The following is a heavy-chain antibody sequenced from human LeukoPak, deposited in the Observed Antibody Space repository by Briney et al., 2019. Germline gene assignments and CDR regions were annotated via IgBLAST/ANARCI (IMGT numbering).Heavy chain of an antibody. CDR2: MNPNSGNT. Sequence: ASVKVSCKASGYTFTSYDINWVRQATRQGLEWMGWMNPNSGNTGYAQKFQGRVTMTRNTSISTAYMELSSLRSEDTAVYYCARGKRDPRGRGSYYSDYWGQGTLVTVSS. CDR1: GYTFTSYD. CDR3: ARGKRDPRGRGSYYSDY. D-gene: IGHD1-26*01. J-gene: IGHJ4*02. V-gene: IGHV1-8*01.